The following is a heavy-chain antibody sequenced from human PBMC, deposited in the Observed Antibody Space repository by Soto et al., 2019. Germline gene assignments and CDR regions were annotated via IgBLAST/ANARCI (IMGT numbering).Heavy chain of an antibody. CDR3: ARGRVDGGELDL. CDR1: GFTFSDYA. Sequence: EVQLLESGGGLVQPGGSLRLSCAASGFTFSDYAMSWVRQAPGKGLDWVSAISSSGDHTFYADSVKGRFTISRDNSKNTLYLQVNSLRAEDTAVYYCARGRVDGGELDLWGQGTLVTVSS. D-gene: IGHD1-26*01. CDR2: ISSSGDHT. J-gene: IGHJ4*02. V-gene: IGHV3-23*01.